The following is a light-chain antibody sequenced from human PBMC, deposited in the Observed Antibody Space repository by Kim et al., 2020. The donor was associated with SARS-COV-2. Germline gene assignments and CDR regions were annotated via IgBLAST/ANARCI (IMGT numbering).Light chain of an antibody. CDR2: GAS. CDR3: QQYDSSPWT. J-gene: IGKJ1*01. CDR1: QRVSADY. V-gene: IGKV3-20*01. Sequence: EIVLTQSPGTLSLSPGEEAILSCKASQRVSADYVAWYQQKPGQAPRLLIFGASTGDTATPERFSGSGSGTDFSLTIRRVETEDCAVYYCQQYDSSPWTFGQGTKVDIK.